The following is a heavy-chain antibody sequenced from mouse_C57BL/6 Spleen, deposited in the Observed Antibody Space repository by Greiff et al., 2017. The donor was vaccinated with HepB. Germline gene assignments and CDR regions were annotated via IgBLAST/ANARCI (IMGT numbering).Heavy chain of an antibody. CDR1: GYTFTSYW. J-gene: IGHJ1*03. CDR3: ARPPDYYGSSYWYFDV. CDR2: IDPSDSYT. Sequence: QVHVKQPGAELVMPGASVKLSCKASGYTFTSYWMHWVKQRPGQGLEWIGEIDPSDSYTNYNQKFKGKSTLTVDKSSSTAYMQLSSLTSEDSAVYYCARPPDYYGSSYWYFDVWGTGTTVTVSS. V-gene: IGHV1-69*01. D-gene: IGHD1-1*01.